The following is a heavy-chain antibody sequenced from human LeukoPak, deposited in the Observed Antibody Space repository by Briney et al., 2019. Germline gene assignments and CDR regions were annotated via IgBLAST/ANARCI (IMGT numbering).Heavy chain of an antibody. Sequence: ASVRVSCEASGYTLNGYYMHWGRHAPGQGLEWMGWINPNTGATNYAQKFQGWVTMTSDTSIGTAYMDMIRLTSDDTAVYYCARGGRWDRGYSYLFDYWGQGTLITVSS. CDR1: GYTLNGYY. CDR3: ARGGRWDRGYSYLFDY. V-gene: IGHV1-2*04. D-gene: IGHD5-18*01. CDR2: INPNTGAT. J-gene: IGHJ4*02.